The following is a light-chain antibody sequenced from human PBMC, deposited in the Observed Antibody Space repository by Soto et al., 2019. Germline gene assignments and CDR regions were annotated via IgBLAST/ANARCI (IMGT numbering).Light chain of an antibody. J-gene: IGKJ3*01. CDR3: HRCNAFPGT. CDR2: EAS. Sequence: DIQMTQSPSTLSASVGDRVTITCRASQSFGSWLAWYQQKPGKAPKLLIYEASTLENGVPSRFSARRSETELTEFTLTISKLQPVDFATCYCHRCNAFPGTFGRGTKVDIK. V-gene: IGKV1-5*01. CDR1: QSFGSW.